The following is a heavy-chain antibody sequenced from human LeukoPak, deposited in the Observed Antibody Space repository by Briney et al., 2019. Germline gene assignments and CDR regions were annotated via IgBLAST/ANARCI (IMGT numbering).Heavy chain of an antibody. Sequence: PSETLSLTCAVYGGSFSGYYWSWTRQPPGKGLEWIGEINHSGSTNYNPSLKSRVTISVDTSKNQFSLKLSSVTAADTAVYYCARALPNRGYHSSGYYYGWGQGTLVTVSS. V-gene: IGHV4-34*01. CDR3: ARALPNRGYHSSGYYYG. D-gene: IGHD3-22*01. CDR1: GGSFSGYY. CDR2: INHSGST. J-gene: IGHJ4*02.